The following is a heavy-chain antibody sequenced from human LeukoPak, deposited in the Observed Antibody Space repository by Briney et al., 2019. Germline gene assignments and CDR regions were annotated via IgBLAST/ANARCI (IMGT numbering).Heavy chain of an antibody. J-gene: IGHJ4*02. Sequence: GSLRLSCAASGFTFSSHWMSWVRQAPGKGLEWVANIKQDGSEKYYVDSVKGRFTISRDNAKNSLYLQMNSLRAEDTAVYYCARVCRGVRWDCDYWGQGTLVTVSS. CDR1: GFTFSSHW. D-gene: IGHD3-10*01. V-gene: IGHV3-7*03. CDR2: IKQDGSEK. CDR3: ARVCRGVRWDCDY.